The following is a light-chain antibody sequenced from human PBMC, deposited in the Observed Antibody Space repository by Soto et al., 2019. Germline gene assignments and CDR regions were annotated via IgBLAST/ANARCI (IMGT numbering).Light chain of an antibody. V-gene: IGKV1-39*01. Sequence: DIQMTQSPSSLSASVGDRVTIXXRASQSISSYLNWYQQKPGKAPKLXIYAASSLQSGVPSRFSGSGSGTDFTLTISSLQPEDFATYYCQQSYTSWWTFGQGTKVDIK. CDR3: QQSYTSWWT. CDR2: AAS. CDR1: QSISSY. J-gene: IGKJ1*01.